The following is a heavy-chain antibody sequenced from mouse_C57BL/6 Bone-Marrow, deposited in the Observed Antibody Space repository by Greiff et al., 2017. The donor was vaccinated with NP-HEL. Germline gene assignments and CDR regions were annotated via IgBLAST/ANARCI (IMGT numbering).Heavy chain of an antibody. CDR3: TFYGYGFDY. J-gene: IGHJ2*01. Sequence: EVQLVESGAELVRPGASVKLSCTASGFNIKDDYMHWVKQRPEQGLEWIGWIDPENGDTEYASKFQGKATITADTSSNTAYLQLSSLTSEDTAVYYCTFYGYGFDYWGQGTTLTVSS. CDR2: IDPENGDT. V-gene: IGHV14-4*01. D-gene: IGHD2-2*01. CDR1: GFNIKDDY.